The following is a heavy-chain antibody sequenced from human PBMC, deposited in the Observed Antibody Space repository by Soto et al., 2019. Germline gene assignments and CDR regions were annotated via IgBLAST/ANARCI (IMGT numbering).Heavy chain of an antibody. V-gene: IGHV3-64*01. J-gene: IGHJ6*03. CDR3: ARRARPNFYYMDV. CDR2: ISTNGVGT. Sequence: GGSLRLSCAASGFTLSGYAMDWVRQAPGKGLEYVSGISTNGVGTYYANSVQGRFTISRDNSKNTVYLQMGSLRPEDMAVYYCARRARPNFYYMDVWGKGTTVTVAS. CDR1: GFTLSGYA. D-gene: IGHD6-6*01.